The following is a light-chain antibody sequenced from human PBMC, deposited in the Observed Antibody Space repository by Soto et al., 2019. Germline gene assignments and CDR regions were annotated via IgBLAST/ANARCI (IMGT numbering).Light chain of an antibody. V-gene: IGLV1-36*01. CDR3: AAWDDSLRGVI. Sequence: QSVLTQPPSLSEAPRQRVTISCSGGTSNIGNNAVNWYQQFPGKAPKLLIYYNDLVASGVSARFSGSKSGTSASLAISGLQPEDEADYYCAAWDDSLRGVIFGGGTKLTVL. J-gene: IGLJ2*01. CDR2: YND. CDR1: TSNIGNNA.